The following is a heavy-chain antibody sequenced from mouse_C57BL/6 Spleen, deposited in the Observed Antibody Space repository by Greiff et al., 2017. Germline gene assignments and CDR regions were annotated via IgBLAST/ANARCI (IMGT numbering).Heavy chain of an antibody. D-gene: IGHD2-4*01. V-gene: IGHV1-52*01. CDR1: GYTFTSYW. Sequence: QVQLQQPGAELVRPGSSVKLSCKASGYTFTSYWMHWVKQRPIQGLEWIGNIDPSDSETHYNQKFKDKATLTVDKSSSTAYMQLSSLTSEDSAVYYCARSRYDYPYAMDYWGQGTSVTVSS. CDR2: IDPSDSET. CDR3: ARSRYDYPYAMDY. J-gene: IGHJ4*01.